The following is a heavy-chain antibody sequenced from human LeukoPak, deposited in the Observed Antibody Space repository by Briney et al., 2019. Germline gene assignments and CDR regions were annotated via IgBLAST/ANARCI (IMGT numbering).Heavy chain of an antibody. CDR2: INHSGST. CDR3: ARGAAGTRSRAYFDY. Sequence: GSLRLSCAASGFTFSSYSMNWVRQPPGKGLEWIGEINHSGSTNYNPSLKSRVTISVDTSKNQFSLKLSSVTAADTAVYYCARGAAGTRSRAYFDYWGQGTLVTVSS. CDR1: GFTFSSYS. D-gene: IGHD1-1*01. J-gene: IGHJ4*02. V-gene: IGHV4-34*01.